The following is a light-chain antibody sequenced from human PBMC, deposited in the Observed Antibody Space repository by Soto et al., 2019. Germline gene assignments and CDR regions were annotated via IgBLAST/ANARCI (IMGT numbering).Light chain of an antibody. CDR3: CSYVGSSTSWV. V-gene: IGLV2-23*01. CDR1: ISDVGSYDL. CDR2: EGS. Sequence: QSVLTQPASVSGSPGQSITISCTGTISDVGSYDLVSWYQQHPGKAPKLMIYEGSKRPSGVSSRFSGSKSGNTASLTISGLQAEDEADYYCCSYVGSSTSWVFGGGTQLTVL. J-gene: IGLJ3*02.